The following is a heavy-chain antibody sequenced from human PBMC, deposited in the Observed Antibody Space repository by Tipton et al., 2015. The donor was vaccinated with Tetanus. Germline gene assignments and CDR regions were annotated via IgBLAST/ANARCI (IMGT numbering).Heavy chain of an antibody. D-gene: IGHD3-16*01. CDR3: ARVANRSRRRGYDL. Sequence: SLRLYCAASGMTLSYFAMSWVRQAPGKGLEWVSGISGSGDRIFYADSVKGRFTISRDNAKNTLYLQMNSLRAEDTAVYYCARVANRSRRRGYDLWGQGKMVIVSS. V-gene: IGHV3-23*01. CDR2: ISGSGDRI. CDR1: GMTLSYFA. J-gene: IGHJ3*01.